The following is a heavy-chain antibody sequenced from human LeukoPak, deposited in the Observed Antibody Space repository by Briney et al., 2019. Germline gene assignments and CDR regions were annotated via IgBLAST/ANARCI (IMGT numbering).Heavy chain of an antibody. CDR1: GYTFTSYY. Sequence: ASVKVSCKASGYTFTSYYMHWVRQAPGQGLEWMGIINPSGGSTSYAQKFQGRVTMTRDTSTSTVYMELSSLRSEDTAVYYCASTFVWLSYYYGMDVWGQGTTVTVSS. J-gene: IGHJ6*02. V-gene: IGHV1-46*01. CDR3: ASTFVWLSYYYGMDV. CDR2: INPSGGST. D-gene: IGHD3-10*01.